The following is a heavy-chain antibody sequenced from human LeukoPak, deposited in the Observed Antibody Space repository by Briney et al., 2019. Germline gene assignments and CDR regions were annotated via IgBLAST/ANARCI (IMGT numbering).Heavy chain of an antibody. Sequence: SETLSLTCTVSGYSISSGYYWGWIRQPPGKGLEWIGSIYHSGSTYYNPSLKSRVTMSVDTSKNQFSLKLSSVTAADTAVYYCARDRFAGIDYWGQGTLVTVSS. CDR3: ARDRFAGIDY. V-gene: IGHV4-38-2*02. J-gene: IGHJ4*02. CDR1: GYSISSGYY. CDR2: IYHSGST.